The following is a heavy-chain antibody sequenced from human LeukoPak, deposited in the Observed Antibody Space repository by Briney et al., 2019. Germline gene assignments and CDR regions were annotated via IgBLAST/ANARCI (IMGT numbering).Heavy chain of an antibody. Sequence: SETLSLTCAVYGGSFSGYYWSWIRQPPGKWLEWIGEINHSGSTNYNPSLKSRVTISVDTSKNQFSLNLSSVTAADTAVYFCARGPYSYDSSGAFDIWGQGTMVTVSS. D-gene: IGHD3-22*01. CDR2: INHSGST. CDR1: GGSFSGYY. CDR3: ARGPYSYDSSGAFDI. J-gene: IGHJ3*02. V-gene: IGHV4-34*01.